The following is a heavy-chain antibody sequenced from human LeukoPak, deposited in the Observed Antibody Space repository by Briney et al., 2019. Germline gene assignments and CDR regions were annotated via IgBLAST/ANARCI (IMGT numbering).Heavy chain of an antibody. CDR2: IYYSGTI. Sequence: SETLSLTCTVSGGSISSSDYYWGWIRQPPGRGLEWIASIYYSGTIHYNPSRKSLVTMSVNTSKNQFSLKLSSVTAADTALYFGAKVNTQGVPSPWGQGILVTVST. CDR1: GGSISSSDYY. V-gene: IGHV4-39*01. CDR3: AKVNTQGVPSP. J-gene: IGHJ5*02. D-gene: IGHD3-16*01.